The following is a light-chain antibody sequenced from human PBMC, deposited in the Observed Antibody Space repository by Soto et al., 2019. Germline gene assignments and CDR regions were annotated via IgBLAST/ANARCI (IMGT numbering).Light chain of an antibody. J-gene: IGKJ5*01. CDR1: QGISSA. CDR3: QQFNNYSIT. CDR2: DAS. V-gene: IGKV1D-13*01. Sequence: AIQLTHSPSSLSASVGDIVTITCRASQGISSALAWYQQKPGKAPKLLIYDASSLESGVPSRFSGSGSGTDFTLTISSLQPEDFATYYCQQFNNYSITFGQGTRLEIK.